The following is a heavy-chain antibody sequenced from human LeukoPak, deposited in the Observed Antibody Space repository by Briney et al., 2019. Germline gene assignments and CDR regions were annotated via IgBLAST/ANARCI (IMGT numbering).Heavy chain of an antibody. CDR1: GGSISSYY. CDR2: IYSSGST. Sequence: SETLSLTCTVSGGSISSYYWNWIRQPAGKGLEWIGRIYSSGSTNYNPSLKSRVTMSVDTSKNQFSLKLSSVTAADTAVYYCARVVPNSSSQYDYWGQGTLVTVSS. CDR3: ARVVPNSSSQYDY. V-gene: IGHV4-4*07. D-gene: IGHD6-13*01. J-gene: IGHJ4*02.